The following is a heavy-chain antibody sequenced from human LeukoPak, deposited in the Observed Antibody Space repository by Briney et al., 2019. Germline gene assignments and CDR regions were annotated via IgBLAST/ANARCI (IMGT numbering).Heavy chain of an antibody. CDR3: AKGTVDTYYDILTGYYPYFDY. CDR1: GFTFSSYE. D-gene: IGHD3-9*01. J-gene: IGHJ4*02. Sequence: GGSLRLSCAASGFTFSSYEMNWVRQAPGKGLEWVSYISSSGSTIYCADSVKGRFTISRDNAKNSLYLQMNSLRAEDTAVYYCAKGTVDTYYDILTGYYPYFDYWGQGTLVTVSS. CDR2: ISSSGSTI. V-gene: IGHV3-48*03.